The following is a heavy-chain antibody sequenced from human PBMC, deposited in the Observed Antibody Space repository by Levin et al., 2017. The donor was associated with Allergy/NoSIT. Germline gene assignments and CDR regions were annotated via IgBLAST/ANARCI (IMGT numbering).Heavy chain of an antibody. D-gene: IGHD3-10*01. J-gene: IGHJ4*02. CDR2: ISYDGSNK. CDR1: GFTFSSYA. V-gene: IGHV3-30-3*01. CDR3: ARDLGRLAPLWFGDPLGY. Sequence: GGSLRLSCAASGFTFSSYAMHWVRQAPGKGLEWVAVISYDGSNKYYADSVKGRFTISRDNSKNTLYLQMNSLRAEDTAVYYCARDLGRLAPLWFGDPLGYWGQGTLVTVSS.